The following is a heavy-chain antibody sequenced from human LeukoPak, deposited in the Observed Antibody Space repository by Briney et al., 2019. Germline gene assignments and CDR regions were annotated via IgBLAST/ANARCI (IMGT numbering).Heavy chain of an antibody. J-gene: IGHJ4*02. CDR2: MSPSGTT. Sequence: SETLSLTCTVSGDSVSSGNYYLSWIRQPPGKGLDWITYMSPSGTTKYNPSLKSRVTTSVGTSRTQFSLRLSSVTAADTAVYYCARGQDDRSGTFDYWGQGILVTVSS. CDR3: ARGQDDRSGTFDY. D-gene: IGHD3-22*01. V-gene: IGHV4-61*01. CDR1: GDSVSSGNYY.